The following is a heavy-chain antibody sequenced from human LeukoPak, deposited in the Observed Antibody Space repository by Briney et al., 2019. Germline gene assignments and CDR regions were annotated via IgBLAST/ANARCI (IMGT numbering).Heavy chain of an antibody. J-gene: IGHJ3*01. CDR2: ISSTGSII. CDR1: GFTFSSYE. CDR3: ARVGYYGSGSYYKRNGFDV. Sequence: GGSLRLSCAASGFTFSSYEVNWVRQAPGKGLEWVSYISSTGSIIYYADSVRGRFTISRDNAKNSLYLQMNSLRAEDTAVCYCARVGYYGSGSYYKRNGFDVWGQGTMVSVSS. D-gene: IGHD3-10*01. V-gene: IGHV3-48*03.